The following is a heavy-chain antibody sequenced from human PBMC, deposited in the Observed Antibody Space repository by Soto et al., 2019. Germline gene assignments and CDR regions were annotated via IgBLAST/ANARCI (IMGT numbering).Heavy chain of an antibody. CDR1: VGSISNYY. CDR3: ARVRQGTAGAFDI. D-gene: IGHD3-10*01. V-gene: IGHV4-59*01. Sequence: SETLCVACTFSVGSISNYYWSWIRQPPGEGLEWIGDIYYSGNTSYRPSLKSRITMSVDTSKNQFSLKVGSVTAADTAVYYCARVRQGTAGAFDIWGQGTMVTVSS. J-gene: IGHJ3*02. CDR2: IYYSGNT.